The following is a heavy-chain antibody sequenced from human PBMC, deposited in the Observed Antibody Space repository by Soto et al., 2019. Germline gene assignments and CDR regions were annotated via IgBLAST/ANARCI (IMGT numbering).Heavy chain of an antibody. CDR1: GGTFSSYA. CDR3: ARGDYGDYDGSYYYFDY. CDR2: SIPIFGTA. V-gene: IGHV1-69*01. J-gene: IGHJ4*02. D-gene: IGHD4-17*01. Sequence: QVQLVQSGAEVKKPGSSVKVSCKASGGTFSSYAISWVRQAPGQGLEWMGGSIPIFGTANYAQKFQGRGTITADESTSTAYMELSSLRSEDTAVYYCARGDYGDYDGSYYYFDYWGQGTLVTVSS.